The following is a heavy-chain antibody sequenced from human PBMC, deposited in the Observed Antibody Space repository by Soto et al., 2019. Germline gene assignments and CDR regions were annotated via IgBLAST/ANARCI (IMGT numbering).Heavy chain of an antibody. CDR2: IYSGGST. V-gene: IGHV3-66*01. CDR3: ARALTYCSSTSCYNFYYYMDV. D-gene: IGHD2-2*02. CDR1: GFTVSSNY. Sequence: GGSLRLSCAASGFTVSSNYMTWVRQASGKGLEWVSLIYSGGSTYYADSVKGRFTVSRDNSKNTLYLQMNSLRAEDTAVYYCARALTYCSSTSCYNFYYYMDVWGKGTTVTVSS. J-gene: IGHJ6*03.